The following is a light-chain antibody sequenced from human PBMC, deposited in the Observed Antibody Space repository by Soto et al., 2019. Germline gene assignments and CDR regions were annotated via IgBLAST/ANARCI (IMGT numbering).Light chain of an antibody. Sequence: DIQMTQSPSSLSASVGDRVTITCRASQSISSYLNWYQQKPGKAPKLLIFAASSLQSGVPSRFSGSGSGTDFTLTISSLQPEDFATYYCQQSYSTVWTFCPGTKVDIK. V-gene: IGKV1-39*01. J-gene: IGKJ3*01. CDR2: AAS. CDR3: QQSYSTVWT. CDR1: QSISSY.